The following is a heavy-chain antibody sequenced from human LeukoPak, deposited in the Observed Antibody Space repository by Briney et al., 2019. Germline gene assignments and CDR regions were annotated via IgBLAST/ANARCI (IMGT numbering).Heavy chain of an antibody. D-gene: IGHD6-19*01. Sequence: GGSLRLSCAASGFTFSDYYMSWIRQAPGKGLEWVSAISGSGGSTYHADSVKGRFTISRDNSKNTLYLQMNSLRAEDTAVYYCANAPSSGWYRFGPDYWGQGTLVTVSS. CDR3: ANAPSSGWYRFGPDY. V-gene: IGHV3-23*01. CDR1: GFTFSDYY. J-gene: IGHJ4*02. CDR2: ISGSGGST.